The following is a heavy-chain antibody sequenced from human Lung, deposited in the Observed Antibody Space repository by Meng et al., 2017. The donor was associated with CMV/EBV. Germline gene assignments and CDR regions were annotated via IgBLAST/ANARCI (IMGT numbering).Heavy chain of an antibody. CDR3: ARAAAAGTDFDY. CDR2: IYTSGST. Sequence: QGQLQESGPGRVKPWENLSLTCPVSGGSISSYSWSWIRLPAGKGLEWIGRIYTSGSTNYNPSLKSRVTMSVDTSKNQFSLKLSSVTAADTAVYYCARAAAAGTDFDYWGQGTLVTVSS. V-gene: IGHV4-4*07. CDR1: GGSISSYS. J-gene: IGHJ4*02. D-gene: IGHD6-13*01.